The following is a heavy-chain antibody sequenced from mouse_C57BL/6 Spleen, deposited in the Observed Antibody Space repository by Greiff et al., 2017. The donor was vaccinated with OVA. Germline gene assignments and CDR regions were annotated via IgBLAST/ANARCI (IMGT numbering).Heavy chain of an antibody. CDR3: ARGGGPLDY. CDR2: IYPGDGDT. J-gene: IGHJ2*01. D-gene: IGHD3-3*01. Sequence: QQSGPELVKPGASVKISCKASGYAFSSSWMNWVKQRPGKGLEWIGRIYPGDGDTNYNGKFKGKATLTADKSSSTAYMQLSSLTSEDSAVYFGARGGGPLDYWGQGTTLTVSS. V-gene: IGHV1-82*01. CDR1: GYAFSSSW.